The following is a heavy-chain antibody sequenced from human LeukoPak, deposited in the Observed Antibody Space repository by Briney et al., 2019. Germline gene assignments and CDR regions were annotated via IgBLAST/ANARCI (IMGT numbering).Heavy chain of an antibody. D-gene: IGHD4-11*01. CDR2: ISYDGSNK. Sequence: QPGGSLRLSCAASGFTFSSYAMHWVRQAPGKGLEWVAVISYDGSNKYYADSVKGRFTISRDNSKNTLYLQMHSLRAEDTAVYYCASDSTTVRRNDYWGQGTLVTASS. CDR1: GFTFSSYA. J-gene: IGHJ4*02. CDR3: ASDSTTVRRNDY. V-gene: IGHV3-30*04.